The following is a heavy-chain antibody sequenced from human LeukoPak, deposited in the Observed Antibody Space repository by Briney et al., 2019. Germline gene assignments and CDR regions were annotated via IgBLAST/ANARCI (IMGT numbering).Heavy chain of an antibody. CDR2: TYYRSKWYN. J-gene: IGHJ4*02. CDR1: GDSVSSNSAA. Sequence: SQTLSLTCAISGDSVSSNSAAWNWIRQSPSRGLEWLGRTYYRSKWYNDYAVSVKGRITINPDTSKNQFSLQLNSVTPDDTAVYYCTRGGSGMTVALFDNWGQGTLVTVSS. CDR3: TRGGSGMTVALFDN. D-gene: IGHD2-21*02. V-gene: IGHV6-1*01.